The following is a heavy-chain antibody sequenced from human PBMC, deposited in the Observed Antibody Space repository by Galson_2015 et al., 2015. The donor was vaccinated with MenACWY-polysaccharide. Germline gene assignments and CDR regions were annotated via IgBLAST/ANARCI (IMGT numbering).Heavy chain of an antibody. CDR3: ARARKITYGGVTENWNFDS. V-gene: IGHV1-8*01. Sequence: SVKVSCKASGYTFTTYDINWVRQATGQGLEWMGWMNPNSGNTGYAQKFQGRVTMTRNTSISTAYMELSSLRSEDTAVYYCARARKITYGGVTENWNFDSWGQKPLVPSPQ. CDR2: MNPNSGNT. J-gene: IGHJ4*02. CDR1: GYTFTTYD. D-gene: IGHD3-16*01.